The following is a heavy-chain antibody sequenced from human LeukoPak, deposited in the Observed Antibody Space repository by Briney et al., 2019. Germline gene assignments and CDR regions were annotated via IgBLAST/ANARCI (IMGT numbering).Heavy chain of an antibody. CDR2: IYTSGST. D-gene: IGHD2-2*01. CDR1: GGSISSYY. V-gene: IGHV4-4*07. CDR3: ARHMGSNCSSTSCDAFDI. J-gene: IGHJ3*02. Sequence: SETLSLTCTVSGGSISSYYWSWIRQPAGKGLEWIGRIYTSGSTNYNPSLKSRVTMSVDTSKNQFSLKLSSVTAADTAVYYCARHMGSNCSSTSCDAFDIWGQGTMVTVSS.